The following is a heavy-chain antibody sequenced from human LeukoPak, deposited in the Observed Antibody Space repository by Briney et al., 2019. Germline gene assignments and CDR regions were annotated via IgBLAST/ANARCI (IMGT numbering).Heavy chain of an antibody. CDR1: GFTFSDYY. V-gene: IGHV3-11*01. CDR2: ISGDGGDV. CDR3: ATKAREAPE. Sequence: GGSLRLSCATSGFTFSDYYMSWIRQAPGKGLEWLSYISGDGGDVNYADSVGGRFTVSRDNAKNALYLQMNSLRVEDTAIYYCATKAREAPEWGQGTLVTVSS. D-gene: IGHD1/OR15-1a*01. J-gene: IGHJ4*01.